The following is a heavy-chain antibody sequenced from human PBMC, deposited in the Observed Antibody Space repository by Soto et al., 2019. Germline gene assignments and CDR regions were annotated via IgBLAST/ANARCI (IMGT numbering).Heavy chain of an antibody. CDR2: INPNSGGT. Sequence: GASVKVSCKASGYTFTGYYMHWVRQAPGQGLEWMGWINPNSGGTNYAQKFQGWVTMTRDTSISTAYMELSRLRSDDTAVYYCARDRAVAGIRYYYYGMDVWGQGTTVTVSS. D-gene: IGHD6-19*01. V-gene: IGHV1-2*04. CDR3: ARDRAVAGIRYYYYGMDV. CDR1: GYTFTGYY. J-gene: IGHJ6*02.